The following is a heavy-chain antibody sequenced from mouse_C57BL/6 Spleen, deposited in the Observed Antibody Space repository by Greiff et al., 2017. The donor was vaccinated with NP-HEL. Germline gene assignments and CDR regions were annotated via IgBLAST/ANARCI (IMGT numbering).Heavy chain of an antibody. Sequence: VQLQQSGAELVKPGASVKISCKASGYAFSSYWMNWVKQRPGKGLEWIGQIYPGDGDTNYNGKFKGKATLTADKSSSTAYMQLSSLTSEDSAVYFCAREGHYYAMDYWGQGTSVTVSS. V-gene: IGHV1-80*01. CDR3: AREGHYYAMDY. CDR1: GYAFSSYW. CDR2: IYPGDGDT. J-gene: IGHJ4*01.